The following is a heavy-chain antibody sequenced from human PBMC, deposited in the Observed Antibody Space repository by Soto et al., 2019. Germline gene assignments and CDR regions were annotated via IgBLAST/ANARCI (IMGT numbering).Heavy chain of an antibody. CDR2: LYHSGSS. CDR3: ARQESEWYQRPFDY. V-gene: IGHV4-39*01. CDR1: GGSITRNNYD. Sequence: SETLSLTCAVSGGSITRNNYDWGRIRQPPGKGLEWIGTLYHSGSSNYSPSLRSRVTISVDTSKNQFSLRLNSMTAADTAIYYCARQESEWYQRPFDYWGPGTLVTVSS. D-gene: IGHD2-2*01. J-gene: IGHJ4*02.